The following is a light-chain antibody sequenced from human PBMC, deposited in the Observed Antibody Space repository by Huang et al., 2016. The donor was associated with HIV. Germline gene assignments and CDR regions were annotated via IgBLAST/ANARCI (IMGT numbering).Light chain of an antibody. Sequence: DIQMTQSPSSLSASVGDRVTITCRASQSISRYLSWDQQKPGKAPKLLIFAASSLQSGVPSRFSGSGSGTNFTLTITTLQPEDFATYYCQESYSLLWTFGQGTKVEIK. V-gene: IGKV1-39*01. CDR3: QESYSLLWT. CDR2: AAS. J-gene: IGKJ1*01. CDR1: QSISRY.